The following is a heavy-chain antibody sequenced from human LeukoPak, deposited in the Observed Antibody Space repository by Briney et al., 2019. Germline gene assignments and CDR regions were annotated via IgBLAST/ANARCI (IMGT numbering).Heavy chain of an antibody. CDR3: ARGSYDFWSGYLAYYYYYYMDV. V-gene: IGHV1-8*01. D-gene: IGHD3-3*01. CDR1: GYTFTSYD. J-gene: IGHJ6*03. Sequence: ASVKVSCKASGYTFTSYDINWVRQATGQGLEWMGWMNPNSGNTGYAQKFQGRVTMTRNTSISTAYMELSSLRSEDTAVYYCARGSYDFWSGYLAYYYYYYMDVWGKGTTATVSS. CDR2: MNPNSGNT.